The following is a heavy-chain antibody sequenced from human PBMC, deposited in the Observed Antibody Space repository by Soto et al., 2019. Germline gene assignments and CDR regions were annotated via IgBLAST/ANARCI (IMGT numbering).Heavy chain of an antibody. CDR1: GFTFSSYA. CDR2: ISYDESNK. V-gene: IGHV3-30-3*01. Sequence: GGSLRLSCAASGFTFSSYAMHWVRQAPGKGLEWVAVISYDESNKYYADSVKGRFTISRDNSKNTLYLQMNSLRAEDTAVYYCARVRDGYDSSAYYHDAFDIWGQGTMVTVSS. CDR3: ARVRDGYDSSAYYHDAFDI. J-gene: IGHJ3*02. D-gene: IGHD3-22*01.